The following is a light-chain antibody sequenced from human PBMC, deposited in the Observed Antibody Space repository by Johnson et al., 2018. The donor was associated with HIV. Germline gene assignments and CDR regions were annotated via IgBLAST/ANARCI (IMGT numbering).Light chain of an antibody. CDR2: DNH. J-gene: IGLJ1*01. V-gene: IGLV1-51*01. Sequence: HSVLTQPPSVSAAPGQKVNISCSGSSSNIGNNYVSWYQQLPGTAPKVLIYDNHKRPSGIPDRVSGSNSGTSATLGITGLQTGDEADYYCGTWDSSLSVYVFGTGTKVTVL. CDR1: SSNIGNNY. CDR3: GTWDSSLSVYV.